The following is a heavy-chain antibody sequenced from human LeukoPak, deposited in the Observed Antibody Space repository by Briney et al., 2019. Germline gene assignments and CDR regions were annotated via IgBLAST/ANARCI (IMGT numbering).Heavy chain of an antibody. CDR3: ARGGHDGSYYWSY. D-gene: IGHD2-8*01. Sequence: GGSLTLSCGASGFTLSFFSITWVRQTPGGGLEWVSSISRSGRYIYYADSVKGRFTVSSDNATDPLSLQMNSLRAQDTAFYYCARGGHDGSYYWSYWGQGTLVTVSS. J-gene: IGHJ4*02. V-gene: IGHV3-21*01. CDR1: GFTLSFFS. CDR2: ISRSGRYI.